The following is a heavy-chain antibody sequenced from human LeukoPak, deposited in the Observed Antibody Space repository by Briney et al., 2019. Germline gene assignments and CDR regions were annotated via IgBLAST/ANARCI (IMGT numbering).Heavy chain of an antibody. CDR3: VRDQSWSFDS. D-gene: IGHD3-10*01. J-gene: IGHJ4*02. V-gene: IGHV3-48*01. CDR1: GFIFSNDP. CDR2: IRDIGTDM. Sequence: GGSLRLSCTASGFIFSNDPMNWVRQAPGQGLEWLSNIRDIGTDMYYAESVKDRFTISRDNAKNSLFLQMNSLRVEDTAVYYCVRDQSWSFDSWGQGTLVTVSS.